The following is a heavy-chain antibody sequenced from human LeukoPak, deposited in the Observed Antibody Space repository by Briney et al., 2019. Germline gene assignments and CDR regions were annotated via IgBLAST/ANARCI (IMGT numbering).Heavy chain of an antibody. Sequence: ASVSVSCKTSGYIFTAYYIHWVRQAPGQGLEWMGFINTNTGGPNYAQKFQGRVTMTRDTSINTAYMELSGLSSDDTALYYCARIEGGAGSTSDWGRGTLVTVSS. CDR3: ARIEGGAGSTSD. CDR1: GYIFTAYY. V-gene: IGHV1-2*02. D-gene: IGHD6-19*01. J-gene: IGHJ4*02. CDR2: INTNTGGP.